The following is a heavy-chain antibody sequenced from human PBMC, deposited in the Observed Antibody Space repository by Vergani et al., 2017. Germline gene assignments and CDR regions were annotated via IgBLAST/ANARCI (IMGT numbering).Heavy chain of an antibody. J-gene: IGHJ4*02. CDR3: AKDLKSGWLRSPASSYFDY. CDR2: ISWDGGST. Sequence: EVQLVESGGVVVQPGGSLRLSCAASGFTFDDYTMHWVRQAPGXGLEWVSLISWDGGSTYYADSVKGRFTISRDNSKNSLYLQMNSLRTEDTALYYCAKDLKSGWLRSPASSYFDYWGQGTLVTVSS. V-gene: IGHV3-43*01. D-gene: IGHD5-12*01. CDR1: GFTFDDYT.